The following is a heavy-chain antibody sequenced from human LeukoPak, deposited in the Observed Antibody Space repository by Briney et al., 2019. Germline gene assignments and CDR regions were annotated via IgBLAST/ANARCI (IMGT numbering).Heavy chain of an antibody. CDR2: IGIRGDT. Sequence: PPGGSLRLSCAASGFTFIDYDMHWVRQVIGKGLEWVSAIGIRGDTHYSGSVKSRFTISRENAESSLYLQMNSLRAEDTAVYYCARGGIQVSGIDEFNYWGQGTLVTVSS. J-gene: IGHJ4*02. CDR1: GFTFIDYD. CDR3: ARGGIQVSGIDEFNY. D-gene: IGHD6-19*01. V-gene: IGHV3-13*01.